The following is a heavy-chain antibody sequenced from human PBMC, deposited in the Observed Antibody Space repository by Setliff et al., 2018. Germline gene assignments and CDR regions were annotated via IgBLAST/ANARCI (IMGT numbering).Heavy chain of an antibody. D-gene: IGHD1-26*01. V-gene: IGHV3-23*01. CDR2: ISGSGGAT. J-gene: IGHJ4*02. CDR1: GFTFGDFA. CDR3: AKFFHSGSYFPSGGFDF. Sequence: GGSLRLSCAASGFTFGDFAMTWVRQAPGKGLEWVSSISGSGGATSHEDSVKGRFTISRDNSKNTLYLQMNSLRAEDTAVYYCAKFFHSGSYFPSGGFDFWGQGTLVTVSS.